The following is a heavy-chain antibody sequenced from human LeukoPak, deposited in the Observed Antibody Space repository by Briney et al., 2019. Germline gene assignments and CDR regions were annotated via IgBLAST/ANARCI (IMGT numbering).Heavy chain of an antibody. CDR1: GFTFSNFA. CDR2: IHFRGGTT. J-gene: IGHJ4*02. D-gene: IGHD3-3*01. CDR3: AKARDGFGVDTIDY. V-gene: IGHV3-23*01. Sequence: PGGSLRLSCAASGFTFSNFAMTWVRQAPGKGLEWVSAIHFRGGTTYYADSVKGHFTISRDNSRNTLYLQMDGLRAEDTAVYYCAKARDGFGVDTIDYWGQGTLVTVSS.